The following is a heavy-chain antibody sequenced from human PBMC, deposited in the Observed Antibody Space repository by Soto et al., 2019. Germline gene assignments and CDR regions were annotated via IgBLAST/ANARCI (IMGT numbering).Heavy chain of an antibody. CDR1: GRSMSGYY. V-gene: IGHV4-4*07. CDR2: IYTSGTP. J-gene: IGHJ4*02. CDR3: AREDYYDTGYYVV. Sequence: SETLSFTCTVSGRSMSGYYWSWIRQPAGERLEWIGRIYTSGTPDFNPSLKGRVTMSVDTSKNQFSLKLTSVTAADTALYYCAREDYYDTGYYVVWGQGTQVTVSS. D-gene: IGHD3-9*01.